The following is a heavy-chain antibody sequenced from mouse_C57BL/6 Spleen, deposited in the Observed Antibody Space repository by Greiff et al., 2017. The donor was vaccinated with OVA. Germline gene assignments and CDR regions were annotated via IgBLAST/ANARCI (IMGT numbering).Heavy chain of an antibody. CDR1: GFSLTSYG. CDR2: IWSGGST. J-gene: IGHJ4*01. D-gene: IGHD1-1*01. V-gene: IGHV2-2*01. CDR3: AKVYYYGSSYVAGAMDY. Sequence: VKLQESGPGLVQPSQSLSITCTVSGFSLTSYGVHWVRQSPGKGLEWMGVIWSGGSTDYNAAFISRLSISKDNSKSQVFFKMNSLQADDTAIYYCAKVYYYGSSYVAGAMDYWGQGTSVTVSS.